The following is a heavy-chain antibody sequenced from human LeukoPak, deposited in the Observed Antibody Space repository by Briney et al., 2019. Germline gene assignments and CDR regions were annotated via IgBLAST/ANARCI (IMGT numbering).Heavy chain of an antibody. Sequence: SETLSLTCAVYGGSFNGYYWSWIRQPPGKGLEWIGEINHSGSTNYNPSLKSRVTISVDTSKNQFSLKLSSVTAADTAVYYCARGAGGRFDYWGQGTLVTVSS. CDR2: INHSGST. CDR3: ARGAGGRFDY. CDR1: GGSFNGYY. J-gene: IGHJ4*02. V-gene: IGHV4-34*01. D-gene: IGHD4-23*01.